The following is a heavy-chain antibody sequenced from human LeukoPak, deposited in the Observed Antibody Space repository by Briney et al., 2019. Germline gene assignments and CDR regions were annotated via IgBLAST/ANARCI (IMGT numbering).Heavy chain of an antibody. CDR1: GSTFTGYY. CDR2: IIPIFGTA. Sequence: SVKVSCKASGSTFTGYYMHWVGQAPGQGLDGMGGIIPIFGTANYAQKFQGRVTITADKSTSTAYMELSSLRSEDTAVYYCARMDTAKAGFDYWGQGTLVTVSS. V-gene: IGHV1-69*06. D-gene: IGHD5-18*01. CDR3: ARMDTAKAGFDY. J-gene: IGHJ4*02.